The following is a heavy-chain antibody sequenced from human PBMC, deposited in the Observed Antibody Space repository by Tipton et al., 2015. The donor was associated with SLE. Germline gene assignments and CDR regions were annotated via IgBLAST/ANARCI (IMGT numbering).Heavy chain of an antibody. Sequence: TLSLTCAVSGYSISSHYWSWIRQPPGKGLEWIGYIYYSGSTNYNPSLKSRVTISVDTSKNQFSLKLSSVTAADTAVYYCARGVDGRVGDWFDPWGQGTLVTVSS. CDR1: GYSISSHY. D-gene: IGHD5-12*01. CDR2: IYYSGST. CDR3: ARGVDGRVGDWFDP. J-gene: IGHJ5*02. V-gene: IGHV4-59*11.